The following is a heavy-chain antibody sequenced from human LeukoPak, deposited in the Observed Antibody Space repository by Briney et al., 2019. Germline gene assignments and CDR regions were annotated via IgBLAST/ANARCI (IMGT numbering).Heavy chain of an antibody. Sequence: SVKVSCKASGYTFTSYGISWVRQAPGQGLEWMGGIIPIFGTANYAQKFQGRATITADESTSTAYMELSSLRSEDTAVYYCARGPSSYYYDSSGYYYDYWGQGTLVTVSS. CDR1: GYTFTSYG. CDR2: IIPIFGTA. D-gene: IGHD3-22*01. V-gene: IGHV1-69*13. J-gene: IGHJ4*02. CDR3: ARGPSSYYYDSSGYYYDY.